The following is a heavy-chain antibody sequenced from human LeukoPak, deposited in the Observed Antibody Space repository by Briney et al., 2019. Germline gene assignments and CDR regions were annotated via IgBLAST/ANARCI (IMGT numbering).Heavy chain of an antibody. Sequence: GESLKISCKASGYSFTNYWIGWVRQMPGKGLEWMGIIYPGDPDTRYTPSFQGQVTISADKSISTASLQWGSLKASDTAMYYCARAHRLATAGSGHAFDIWGQGTMVIVSS. V-gene: IGHV5-51*01. CDR3: ARAHRLATAGSGHAFDI. J-gene: IGHJ3*02. D-gene: IGHD6-13*01. CDR1: GYSFTNYW. CDR2: IYPGDPDT.